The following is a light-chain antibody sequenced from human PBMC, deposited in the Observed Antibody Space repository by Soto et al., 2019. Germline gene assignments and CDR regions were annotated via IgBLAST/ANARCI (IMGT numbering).Light chain of an antibody. CDR3: QQRSNWIT. CDR2: DAS. CDR1: QSVTSNY. V-gene: IGKV3D-20*02. Sequence: EIVLTQSPGTLSLSPGERATLSCRASQSVTSNYLAWYQQKPGQAPRLLIYDASNRATGIPARFSGSGSGTDFTLTISSLEPEDFAVYYCQQRSNWITFGQGTRLET. J-gene: IGKJ5*01.